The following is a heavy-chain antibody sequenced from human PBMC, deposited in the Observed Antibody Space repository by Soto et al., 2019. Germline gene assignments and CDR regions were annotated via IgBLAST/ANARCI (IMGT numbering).Heavy chain of an antibody. Sequence: QVQLQESGPRLVKPSQTLSLTCQVSGGSIGISGHYWSWIRQHPGKGLEWVGYIYYSGTTYYNPALKGRLSISIDMSRGQFSLRLSSLAAADTAVYYCASVVGRLPYGSGADPFYSGSWGQGALVVVSS. CDR1: GGSIGISGHY. CDR3: ASVVGRLPYGSGADPFYSGS. CDR2: IYYSGTT. J-gene: IGHJ4*02. V-gene: IGHV4-31*03. D-gene: IGHD3-10*01.